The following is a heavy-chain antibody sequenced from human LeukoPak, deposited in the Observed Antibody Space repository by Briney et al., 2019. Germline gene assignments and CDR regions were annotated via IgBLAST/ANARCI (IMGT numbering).Heavy chain of an antibody. CDR3: AKSGTRSSWSPRVKTYFDY. CDR1: GFTFRSYD. V-gene: IGHV3-30*02. J-gene: IGHJ4*02. D-gene: IGHD6-13*01. Sequence: PGGSLRLSCAASGFTFRSYDMHWVRQAPGKGLEWVSFIRYDGSNKCYADSVKGRFTISRDNSKNTLYLQMNSLRAEDTAVYYCAKSGTRSSWSPRVKTYFDYWGQGTLVTVSS. CDR2: IRYDGSNK.